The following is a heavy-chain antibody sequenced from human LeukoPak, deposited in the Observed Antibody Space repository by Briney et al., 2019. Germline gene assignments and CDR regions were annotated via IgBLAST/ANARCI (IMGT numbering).Heavy chain of an antibody. CDR3: ARRQDATMIVVKGGFDP. D-gene: IGHD3-22*01. Sequence: SETLSLTCTVSGGSFSSSSYYWGWIRQPPGKGLEWIGSIYYSGSTYYNPSLKSRVTISVDTSKNQFSLKLSSVTAADTAVYYCARRQDATMIVVKGGFDPWGQGTLVTVSS. V-gene: IGHV4-39*07. J-gene: IGHJ5*02. CDR2: IYYSGST. CDR1: GGSFSSSSYY.